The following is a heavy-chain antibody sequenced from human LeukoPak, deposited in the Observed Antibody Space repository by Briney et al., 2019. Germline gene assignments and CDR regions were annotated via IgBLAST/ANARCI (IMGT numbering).Heavy chain of an antibody. D-gene: IGHD3-10*01. V-gene: IGHV3-9*01. Sequence: GGSLRLSCAASGFTFDDYAMLWVRQASGKGLEWVSGISWNSGSIGYADSVKGRFTISRDNAKTSLYLQMNSLRAEDTALYYCAKYPHPYGSGNYYHYMDVWGKGTTVTVSS. CDR1: GFTFDDYA. J-gene: IGHJ6*03. CDR2: ISWNSGSI. CDR3: AKYPHPYGSGNYYHYMDV.